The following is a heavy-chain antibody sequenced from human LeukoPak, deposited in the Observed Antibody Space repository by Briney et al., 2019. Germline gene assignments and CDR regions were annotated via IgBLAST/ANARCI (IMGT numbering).Heavy chain of an antibody. V-gene: IGHV1-2*02. CDR3: ARVIAAAAHFGY. J-gene: IGHJ4*02. CDR1: GYTFTGYY. D-gene: IGHD6-13*01. CDR2: INPNSGGT. Sequence: ASVKVSCKASGYTFTGYYIHWVRQAPGQGLEWMGWINPNSGGTNYAQKFQGRVTMTRDTSISTAYMELSRLRSDDTAVYYCARVIAAAAHFGYWGQGTLVTVSS.